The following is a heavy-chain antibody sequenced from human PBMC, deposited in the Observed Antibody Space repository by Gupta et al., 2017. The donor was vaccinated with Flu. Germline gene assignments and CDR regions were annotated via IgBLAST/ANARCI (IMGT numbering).Heavy chain of an antibody. CDR2: INPGVSDT. CDR1: GYSFTTYW. V-gene: IGHV5-51*01. J-gene: IGHJ4*02. CDR3: ARQGNNWNEIAY. D-gene: IGHD1-20*01. Sequence: EVQLVQSGAEVRKPGESLKISCQGSGYSFTTYWIAWVRQMPGKGLELMGIINPGVSDTRYIPSFQGQVTISADKSINTAYLQWSSLKASDTAMYYCARQGNNWNEIAYWGQGALVTVSS.